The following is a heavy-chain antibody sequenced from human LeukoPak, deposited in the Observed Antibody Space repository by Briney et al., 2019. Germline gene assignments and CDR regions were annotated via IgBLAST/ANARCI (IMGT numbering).Heavy chain of an antibody. Sequence: PGGSLRLSCAASGFTLSSYAMSWVRQGPGKGLEWVSAISVSGNTYHADSVKGRFTISRDNAKKSLYLQMNSLRAEDTAVYYCARAPHPYCSGGNCIYFDYWGQGTLVTVSS. V-gene: IGHV3-23*01. J-gene: IGHJ4*02. CDR1: GFTLSSYA. D-gene: IGHD2-15*01. CDR2: ISVSGNT. CDR3: ARAPHPYCSGGNCIYFDY.